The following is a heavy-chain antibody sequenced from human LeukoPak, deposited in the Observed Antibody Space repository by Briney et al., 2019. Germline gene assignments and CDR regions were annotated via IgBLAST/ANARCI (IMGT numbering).Heavy chain of an antibody. Sequence: GGSLRLSRAASGFSFSTCAMNWVRQAPGKGLGWVSPISGGGDGALYADSVKGRFTISRDNSKNTLFLQMNSLRAEDTAVYYCAKRTRGYSYGTLDYWGQGTLVTVSS. D-gene: IGHD5-18*01. J-gene: IGHJ4*02. CDR3: AKRTRGYSYGTLDY. CDR1: GFSFSTCA. V-gene: IGHV3-23*01. CDR2: ISGGGDGA.